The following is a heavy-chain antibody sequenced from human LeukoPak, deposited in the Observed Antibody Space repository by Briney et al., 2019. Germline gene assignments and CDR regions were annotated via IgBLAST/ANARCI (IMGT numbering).Heavy chain of an antibody. D-gene: IGHD2-2*01. J-gene: IGHJ3*02. CDR2: IYTSGST. CDR1: GGSISSYY. Sequence: SETLSLTCTVSGGSISSYYWSWIRQPAGKGLEWIGRIYTSGSTNYNPSLKSRVTISVDTSKNQFSLKLSSVTAADTAVYYCARYMRTSDAFDIWGQGTMVTVSS. V-gene: IGHV4-4*07. CDR3: ARYMRTSDAFDI.